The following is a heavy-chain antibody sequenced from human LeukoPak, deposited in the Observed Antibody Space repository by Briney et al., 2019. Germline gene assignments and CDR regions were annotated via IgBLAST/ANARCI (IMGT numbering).Heavy chain of an antibody. CDR3: ATTVTTDPDFDY. J-gene: IGHJ4*02. Sequence: GALRLSCAASGFTFSSYGMHWVRQAPGKGLEWVAVISYDGSNKYYADSVKGRFTISRDNSKNTLYLQMNSLRAEDTAVYYCATTVTTDPDFDYWGQGTLVTVSS. V-gene: IGHV3-30*03. D-gene: IGHD4-17*01. CDR2: ISYDGSNK. CDR1: GFTFSSYG.